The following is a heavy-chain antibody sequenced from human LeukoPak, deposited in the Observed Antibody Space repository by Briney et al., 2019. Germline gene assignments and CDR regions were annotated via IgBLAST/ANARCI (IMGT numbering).Heavy chain of an antibody. D-gene: IGHD3-3*01. CDR2: IKSKTDGGTT. CDR1: GFTFSNAR. V-gene: IGHV3-15*01. Sequence: GGSLRLSXAASGFTFSNARMSWVRQAPGKGLEWFGRIKSKTDGGTTDYAAPVKGRFTISRDDSKNTLYLQMNSLKTEDTAVYYCTTTAYDFWSGYRDYWGQGTLVTVSS. CDR3: TTTAYDFWSGYRDY. J-gene: IGHJ4*02.